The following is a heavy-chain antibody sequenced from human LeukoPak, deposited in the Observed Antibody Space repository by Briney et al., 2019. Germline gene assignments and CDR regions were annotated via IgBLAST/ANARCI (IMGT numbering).Heavy chain of an antibody. CDR2: ISYDGSNK. V-gene: IGHV3-30-3*01. J-gene: IGHJ4*02. CDR1: GFTFSSYA. Sequence: GGSLRLSCAASGFTFSSYAMHWVRQAPGKGLEWVAVISYDGSNKYYADSVKGRFTISRDNSKNTLYLQMNSLRAEDTAVYYCARDRSGWYGYYFDYWGQGTLVTVSS. CDR3: ARDRSGWYGYYFDY. D-gene: IGHD6-19*01.